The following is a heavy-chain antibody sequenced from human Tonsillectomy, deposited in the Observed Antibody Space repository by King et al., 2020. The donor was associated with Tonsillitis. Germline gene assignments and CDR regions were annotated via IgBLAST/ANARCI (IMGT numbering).Heavy chain of an antibody. CDR3: AKDGGGWYTSGWYYFDY. CDR2: ISGSGAGT. Sequence: VQLVESGGGLVQPGGSLRLSCAASGFTFSNYAMTWVRQAPGKGLEWVSSISGSGAGTYYADSVKGRFTISRDSSKNKLYLQMNSLRAEDTAVYYCAKDGGGWYTSGWYYFDYWGQGTLVTVSS. V-gene: IGHV3-23*04. J-gene: IGHJ4*02. CDR1: GFTFSNYA. D-gene: IGHD6-19*01.